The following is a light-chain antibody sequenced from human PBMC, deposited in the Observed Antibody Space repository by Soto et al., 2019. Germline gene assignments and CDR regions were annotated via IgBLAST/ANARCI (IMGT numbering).Light chain of an antibody. CDR2: DVS. V-gene: IGLV2-14*01. CDR1: SSDVGGYNY. Sequence: QSALTQPASVSGSPGQSITISCTGTSSDVGGYNYVSWYQQHPGKAPKLMIYDVSNRPSGVSNRFSGSKSGNTASLTISGLQAEDEADYCSSYTSSSTRVFGGGTKLTVL. CDR3: SSYTSSSTRV. J-gene: IGLJ2*01.